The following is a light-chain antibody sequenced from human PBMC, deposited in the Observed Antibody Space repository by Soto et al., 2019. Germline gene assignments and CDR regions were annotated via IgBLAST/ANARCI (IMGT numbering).Light chain of an antibody. Sequence: EIVLTQSPGTLSLSPRERATLSCMASQSVSNNYLAWYQQKPGQAPRLLIYGASTRATGIPARFSGSGSGTEFTLTISSLQSEDFAVYYCQQYNNWPLFGQGTRLEIK. CDR3: QQYNNWPL. CDR2: GAS. CDR1: QSVSNN. J-gene: IGKJ5*01. V-gene: IGKV3-15*01.